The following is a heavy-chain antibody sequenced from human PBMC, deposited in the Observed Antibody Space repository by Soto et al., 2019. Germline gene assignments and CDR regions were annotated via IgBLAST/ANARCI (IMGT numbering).Heavy chain of an antibody. Sequence: QVQLVQSGAEVEKPGSSVKVSCKASGGTFGSSTISWVRQAPGQGLEWMGGITPVFGAPNYAQKFQGRVTITADKSTSTAYMELRSLRSEDTAVYYRARAELATIAYFDCWGQGTQVTVSS. V-gene: IGHV1-69*06. CDR2: ITPVFGAP. CDR3: ARAELATIAYFDC. D-gene: IGHD5-12*01. J-gene: IGHJ4*02. CDR1: GGTFGSST.